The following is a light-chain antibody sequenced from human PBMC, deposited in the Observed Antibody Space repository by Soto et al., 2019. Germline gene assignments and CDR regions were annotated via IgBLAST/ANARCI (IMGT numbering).Light chain of an antibody. CDR2: KAS. J-gene: IGKJ1*01. CDR3: QQYYSYPRT. V-gene: IGKV1-5*03. Sequence: DIQMAQSPSTLSVSVGDRVTITCRASQTISSWLAWYQQKPGKAPKLLIYKASTLKSGVPSRFSGSGSGTDFTLTITCLQSEDFATYCCQQYYSYPRTFGQGTKVDI. CDR1: QTISSW.